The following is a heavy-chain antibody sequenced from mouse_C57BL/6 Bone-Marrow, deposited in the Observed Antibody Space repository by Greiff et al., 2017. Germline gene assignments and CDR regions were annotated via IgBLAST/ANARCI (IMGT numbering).Heavy chain of an antibody. CDR1: GFNIKDYY. D-gene: IGHD1-1*01. J-gene: IGHJ4*01. CDR2: IDPEDGDT. Sequence: VQLQQSGAELVRPGASVKLSCTASGFNIKDYYMHWVKQRPEQGLEWIGRIDPEDGDTEYAPKFQGKATMTADTSSNTAYLQLSSLTSEDTAVYYCTTGDYYGSSKYYYAMGYWGQGTSVTVSS. V-gene: IGHV14-1*01. CDR3: TTGDYYGSSKYYYAMGY.